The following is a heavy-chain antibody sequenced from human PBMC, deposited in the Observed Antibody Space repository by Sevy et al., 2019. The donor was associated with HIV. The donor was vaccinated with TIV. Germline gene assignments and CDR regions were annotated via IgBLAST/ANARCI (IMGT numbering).Heavy chain of an antibody. CDR1: GFIFSNYA. CDR2: ISYDGSNK. D-gene: IGHD3-22*01. J-gene: IGHJ4*02. CDR3: ARDPTFSSDTRGYYPFDS. Sequence: GGSLRLSCAASGFIFSNYAIHWVRRAPGKGLEWVAVISYDGSNKHYAASVKGRFTISRDNSRNTLFQQMNSLRLDDTAVYYCARDPTFSSDTRGYYPFDSWGQGTLVTVSS. V-gene: IGHV3-30*04.